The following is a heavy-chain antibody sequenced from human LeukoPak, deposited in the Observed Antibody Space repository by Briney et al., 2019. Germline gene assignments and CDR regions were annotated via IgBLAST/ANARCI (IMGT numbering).Heavy chain of an antibody. CDR3: ARGRVSSSTWYSNYYYYFYMDV. V-gene: IGHV4-59*01. CDR1: GDSISSYY. J-gene: IGHJ6*03. CDR2: IYYSGGT. D-gene: IGHD1-1*01. Sequence: SETLSLTCTVSGDSISSYYWSWIRQPPGKGLEWIGYIYYSGGTNYNPSLKSRVTISVDTSKNLFSLRLRSVTAADTAVYFCARGRVSSSTWYSNYYYYFYMDVWGKGTTVTVSS.